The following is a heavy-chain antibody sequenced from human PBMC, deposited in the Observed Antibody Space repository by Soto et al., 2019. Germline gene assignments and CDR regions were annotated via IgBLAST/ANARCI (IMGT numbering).Heavy chain of an antibody. J-gene: IGHJ4*02. D-gene: IGHD3-22*01. CDR1: GGTFSRHA. V-gene: IGHV1-69*01. Sequence: QVQLVQSGAEVRKPGSSVKVSCKASGGTFSRHAISWVRQAPGQGLEWMGGIIPIFGTANHAQKFQGRVTIIADESTSTGYMELRSLRSEDTAMYYCARGWGYDSNDYYYAYWGQGTLVSVSS. CDR3: ARGWGYDSNDYYYAY. CDR2: IIPIFGTA.